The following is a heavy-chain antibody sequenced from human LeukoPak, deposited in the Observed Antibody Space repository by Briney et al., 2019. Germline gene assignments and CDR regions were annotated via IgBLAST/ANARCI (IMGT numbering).Heavy chain of an antibody. J-gene: IGHJ6*02. Sequence: ASVKVSCKASGYTFTGYYMHWVRQAPGQGVEGMGWINPNSGGTNYAQKFQGRDTMTRDTSISTAYMELSRLRSDDTAVYYCARDSRAPPRYYYYAMDVWGQGTTVTVSS. CDR3: ARDSRAPPRYYYYAMDV. CDR2: INPNSGGT. V-gene: IGHV1-2*02. CDR1: GYTFTGYY. D-gene: IGHD1-14*01.